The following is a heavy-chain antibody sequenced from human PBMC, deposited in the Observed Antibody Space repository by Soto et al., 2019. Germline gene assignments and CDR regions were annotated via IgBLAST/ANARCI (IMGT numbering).Heavy chain of an antibody. CDR3: ARARLDIAAAGTGVDWFDP. CDR2: IYYSGST. Sequence: SETLSLTCTVSGGSISSGGYYWSWIRQHPGKGLEWIGYIYYSGSTYYNPSLKSRVTISVDTSKNQFSLKLSSVTAADTAVYYCARARLDIAAAGTGVDWFDPWGQGTLVTVSS. J-gene: IGHJ5*02. V-gene: IGHV4-31*03. CDR1: GGSISSGGYY. D-gene: IGHD6-13*01.